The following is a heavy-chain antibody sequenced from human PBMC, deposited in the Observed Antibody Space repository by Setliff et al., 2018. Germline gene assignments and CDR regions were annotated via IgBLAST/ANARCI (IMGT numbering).Heavy chain of an antibody. Sequence: PSETLSLTCSVSGASISTTYYYWDWIRQSPEKGLEWIGTIYQNGITYYNPSVKSRVTISVDKSKNQFSLSLRSVTAADAAVYYCARDKGDGYGVDAYAGGGFDIWGQGTMVTVSS. D-gene: IGHD4-17*01. J-gene: IGHJ3*02. CDR1: GASISTTYYY. V-gene: IGHV4-39*07. CDR3: ARDKGDGYGVDAYAGGGFDI. CDR2: IYQNGIT.